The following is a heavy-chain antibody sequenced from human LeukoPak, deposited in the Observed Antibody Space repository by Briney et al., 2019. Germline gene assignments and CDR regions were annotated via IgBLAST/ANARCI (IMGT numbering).Heavy chain of an antibody. J-gene: IGHJ4*02. CDR2: IYYSGST. Sequence: PSETLSLTCTVSGDSISSSSYYWGWIRQPPGKGLEWIGTIYYSGSTYYNPSLKSRVTISVDTSKNQFSLKVSSVTAADTAAYYCANHISDWSTFFDSWGQGTLVTVSS. V-gene: IGHV4-39*01. CDR1: GDSISSSSYY. D-gene: IGHD3-9*01. CDR3: ANHISDWSTFFDS.